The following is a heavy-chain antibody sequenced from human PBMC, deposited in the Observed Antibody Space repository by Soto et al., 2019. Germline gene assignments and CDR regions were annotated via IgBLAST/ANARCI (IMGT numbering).Heavy chain of an antibody. V-gene: IGHV1-3*01. J-gene: IGHJ6*02. CDR2: INAGNDNT. CDR1: GYTFTSYA. Sequence: ASVKVSSKASGYTFTSYAMHWVRQAPGQRPEWMGCINAGNDNTKYSQKFQGRVTITRDTSTSTAYMELRSLRSDDTAVYYCARGNYYDILTGYSPQYYYYGMDVWGQGITVTVSS. CDR3: ARGNYYDILTGYSPQYYYYGMDV. D-gene: IGHD3-9*01.